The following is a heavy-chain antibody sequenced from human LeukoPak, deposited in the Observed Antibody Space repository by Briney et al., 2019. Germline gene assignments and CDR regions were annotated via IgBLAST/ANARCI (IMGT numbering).Heavy chain of an antibody. J-gene: IGHJ5*02. Sequence: SETLSLTCTVSGGSISSYYWSCIRQPPGKGLEWIGYIYTSGSTNYNPSLKSRVTISVDTSKNQFSLKLSSVTAADTAVYYCARHWSPWGQGTLVTVSS. CDR2: IYTSGST. V-gene: IGHV4-4*09. CDR3: ARHWSP. CDR1: GGSISSYY.